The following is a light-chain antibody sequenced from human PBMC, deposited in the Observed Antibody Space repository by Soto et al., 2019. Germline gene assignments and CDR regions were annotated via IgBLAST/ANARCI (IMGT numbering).Light chain of an antibody. J-gene: IGLJ3*02. CDR1: SSNIGAGYD. V-gene: IGLV1-40*01. CDR2: GNS. Sequence: QSVLTQPPSVSGAPGQRVTISCTGSSSNIGAGYDVHWYQQLPGTAPNLLIYGNSNRPSGVPDRFSGSKSGTSASLAITGLQAEDEADYYCQSYDGSLSYVMFGGGTKLTVL. CDR3: QSYDGSLSYVM.